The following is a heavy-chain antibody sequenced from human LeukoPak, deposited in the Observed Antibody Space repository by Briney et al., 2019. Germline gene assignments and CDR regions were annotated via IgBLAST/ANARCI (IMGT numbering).Heavy chain of an antibody. CDR2: ITPKSGGT. CDR1: GYSFTGYY. J-gene: IGHJ5*02. V-gene: IGHV1-2*06. Sequence: ASVKVSCKASGYSFTGYYIHWVRQAPGQGLEWMGRITPKSGGTSYAQRFQGRVTMTRDTSISTAYMDLSRLTSDDTAVYYCARGPSSAHNWFDPWGQETLVTVSS. CDR3: ARGPSSAHNWFDP.